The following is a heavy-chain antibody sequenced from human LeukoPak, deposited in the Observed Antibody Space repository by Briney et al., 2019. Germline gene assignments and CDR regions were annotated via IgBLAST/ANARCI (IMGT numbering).Heavy chain of an antibody. D-gene: IGHD6-13*01. J-gene: IGHJ3*02. CDR3: AISSSWYDAFDI. Sequence: SETLSLTCAVYGGSFSGYYWSWIRQPPGKGLEWIGYIYYSGSTNYNPSLKSRVTISVDTSKNQFSLKLSSVTAADTAVYYCAISSSWYDAFDIWGQGTMVTVSS. CDR1: GGSFSGYY. CDR2: IYYSGST. V-gene: IGHV4-59*01.